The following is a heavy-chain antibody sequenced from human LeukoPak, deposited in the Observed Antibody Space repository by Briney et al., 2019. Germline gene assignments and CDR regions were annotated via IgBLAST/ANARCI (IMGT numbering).Heavy chain of an antibody. V-gene: IGHV3-7*01. CDR3: AQPEGGY. CDR2: IKQDGSEK. D-gene: IGHD3-16*01. Sequence: GGSLRLSCAASGFTFSSYSMSWVRQAPGKGLEWVANIKQDGSEKYYVDSVKGRFTISRDNAKNSLYLQMNSLRAEDTAVYYCAQPEGGYWGQGTLVTVSS. CDR1: GFTFSSYS. J-gene: IGHJ4*02.